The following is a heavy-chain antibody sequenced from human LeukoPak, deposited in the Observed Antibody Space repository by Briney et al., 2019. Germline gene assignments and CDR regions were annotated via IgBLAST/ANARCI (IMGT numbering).Heavy chain of an antibody. Sequence: GRSLRLSCAASGFTFSSYAMSWVRQAPGSGLEWVSAISGTSGKTYFADSVKGRFTISRDNSKNTLFVQMNSLRAEDTAVYYCAKGLTSEYYPYFDNWGQGTLVTVSS. CDR3: AKGLTSEYYPYFDN. V-gene: IGHV3-23*01. CDR2: ISGTSGKT. J-gene: IGHJ4*02. CDR1: GFTFSSYA. D-gene: IGHD3-9*01.